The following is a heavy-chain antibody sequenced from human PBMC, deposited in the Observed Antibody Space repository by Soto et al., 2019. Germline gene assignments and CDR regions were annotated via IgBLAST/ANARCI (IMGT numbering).Heavy chain of an antibody. CDR2: ISYSGST. Sequence: PSETLSLTCAVSGVSISSDAYYWSWIRQHAGKGLEGIGYISYSGSTYYNPSLKSRVTMSVDTSKNQFSLKLTSVTAADTPVYYCARNRFRDTWSKVNHWGQGTLVPVSS. J-gene: IGHJ5*02. D-gene: IGHD3-10*01. CDR3: ARNRFRDTWSKVNH. V-gene: IGHV4-31*11. CDR1: GVSISSDAYY.